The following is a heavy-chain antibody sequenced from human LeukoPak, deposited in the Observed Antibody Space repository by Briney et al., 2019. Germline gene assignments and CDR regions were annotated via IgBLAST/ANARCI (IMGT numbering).Heavy chain of an antibody. CDR3: ARGSLDYGDYDYYYYYMDV. V-gene: IGHV4-34*01. J-gene: IGHJ6*03. CDR1: GGSFNGYY. CDR2: INHSGST. Sequence: SETLSLTCAVYGGSFNGYYWSWIRQPPGKGLEWIGEINHSGSTNYNPSLKSRVTISVDTSKNQFSLKLSSVTAADTAVYYCARGSLDYGDYDYYYYYMDVWGKGTTVTVSS. D-gene: IGHD4-17*01.